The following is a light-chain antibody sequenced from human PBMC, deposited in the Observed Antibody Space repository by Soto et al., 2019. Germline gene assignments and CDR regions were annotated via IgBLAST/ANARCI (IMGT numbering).Light chain of an antibody. V-gene: IGLV2-11*01. CDR1: SSDVGGYDF. Sequence: QSVLTQPRSVSGSPGQSVTISCTGTSSDVGGYDFVSWYQQPPGKAPKLIIYDVTKRPSGVPERFSGSKSGNSASLTISGLQAEDEADYYCCSYAGSYNLGVFGGGTKLTAL. J-gene: IGLJ3*02. CDR3: CSYAGSYNLGV. CDR2: DVT.